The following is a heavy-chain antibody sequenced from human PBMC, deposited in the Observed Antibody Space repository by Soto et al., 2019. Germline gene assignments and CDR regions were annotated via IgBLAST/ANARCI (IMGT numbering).Heavy chain of an antibody. V-gene: IGHV4-34*01. Sequence: SETLSLTCAVYGGSFSGYYWSWIRQPPGKGLEWIGEINHSGSTNYNPSLKSRVTISVETSKNQFSLKLSSVTAADTAVYYCARGPLYCSGGSCYSGRIRYYYMDVWGKGTTVTVSS. D-gene: IGHD2-15*01. CDR2: INHSGST. CDR1: GGSFSGYY. J-gene: IGHJ6*03. CDR3: ARGPLYCSGGSCYSGRIRYYYMDV.